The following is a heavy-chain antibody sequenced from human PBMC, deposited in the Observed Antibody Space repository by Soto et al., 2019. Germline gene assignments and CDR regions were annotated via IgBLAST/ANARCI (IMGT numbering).Heavy chain of an antibody. V-gene: IGHV3-23*01. CDR3: AKNGGVVVAATEYFQH. CDR2: ISGSGGST. CDR1: GFTFSSYA. J-gene: IGHJ1*01. D-gene: IGHD2-15*01. Sequence: GGSLRLSCAASGFTFSSYAMSWVRQAPGKGLEWVSAISGSGGSTYYADSVKGRFTISRDNSKNTLYLQMNSLRAEDTAVYYCAKNGGVVVAATEYFQHWGQGTLVTVSS.